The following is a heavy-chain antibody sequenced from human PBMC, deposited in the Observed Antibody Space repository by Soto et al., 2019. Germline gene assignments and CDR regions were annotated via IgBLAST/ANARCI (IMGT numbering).Heavy chain of an antibody. V-gene: IGHV3-23*01. D-gene: IGHD3-3*01. CDR3: AKGCGYYDFWSGYLCY. CDR1: GFTFSSYA. J-gene: IGHJ4*02. Sequence: GGSLRLSCAASGFTFSSYAMSWVRQAPGKGLEWVSAISGSGGSTYYADSVKGRFTISRDNSKNTLYLQMNSLRAEDTAVYYCAKGCGYYDFWSGYLCYWGQGTLVTVSS. CDR2: ISGSGGST.